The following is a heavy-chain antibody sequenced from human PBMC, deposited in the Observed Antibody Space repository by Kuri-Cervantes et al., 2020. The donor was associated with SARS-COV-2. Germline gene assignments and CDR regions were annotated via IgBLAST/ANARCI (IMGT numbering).Heavy chain of an antibody. CDR2: INPNSGGT. Sequence: ASVKVSCKASGGTFTRYAFSWVRQAPGQGLEWVGGINPNSGGTNYAQKFQGWVTMARDTSISTAYMELSRLRSDDTAVYYCARGSPASGWYFDYWGQGTLVTVSS. D-gene: IGHD6-19*01. CDR3: ARGSPASGWYFDY. J-gene: IGHJ4*02. CDR1: GGTFTRYA. V-gene: IGHV1-2*04.